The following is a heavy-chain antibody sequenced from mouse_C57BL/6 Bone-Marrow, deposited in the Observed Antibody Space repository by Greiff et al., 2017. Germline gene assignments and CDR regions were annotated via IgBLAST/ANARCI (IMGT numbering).Heavy chain of an antibody. Sequence: VKLMESGPELVKPGASVKIPCKASGYTFTDYNMDWVKQRPGQGLEWIGEIDPSDSYTNYNQKFKGKSTLTVDKSSSTAYMQLSSLTSEDSAFYYCAREGNFYFDHWGQGTTLTLSS. CDR2: IDPSDSYT. V-gene: IGHV1S126*01. J-gene: IGHJ2*01. CDR3: AREGNFYFDH. D-gene: IGHD2-1*01. CDR1: GYTFTDYN.